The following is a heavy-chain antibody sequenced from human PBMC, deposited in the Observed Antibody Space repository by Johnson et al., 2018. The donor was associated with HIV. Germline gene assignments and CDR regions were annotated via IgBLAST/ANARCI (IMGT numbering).Heavy chain of an antibody. Sequence: QVQLVESGGFVQPGGSLRLSCSASGFTVSSNYMSWVRQAPGKGLEWVAVISYDGTNRYYADSGKGRFTVSRDNSKNTLFLHMNSLRGEDTAVYYCAKDFRRFFPTPDAFGIWGQGTMVTVSS. CDR2: ISYDGTNR. J-gene: IGHJ3*02. V-gene: IGHV3-30*18. D-gene: IGHD4-23*01. CDR3: AKDFRRFFPTPDAFGI. CDR1: GFTVSSNY.